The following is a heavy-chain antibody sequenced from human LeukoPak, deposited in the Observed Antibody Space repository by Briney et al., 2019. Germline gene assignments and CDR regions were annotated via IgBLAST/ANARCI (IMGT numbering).Heavy chain of an antibody. CDR2: IHYSGST. CDR3: ARVGSYSFDI. V-gene: IGHV4-59*01. D-gene: IGHD1-26*01. J-gene: IGHJ3*02. Sequence: SETLSLTCTVSGGSISTYYWSWVRQPPGKELGWIGYIHYSGSTNNNPSLKSRVTISVDTSKNQFSLKLTSVTAADTAVYYCARVGSYSFDIWGQGTMVTVSS. CDR1: GGSISTYY.